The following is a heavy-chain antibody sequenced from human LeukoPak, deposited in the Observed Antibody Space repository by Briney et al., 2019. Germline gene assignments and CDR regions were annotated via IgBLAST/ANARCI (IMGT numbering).Heavy chain of an antibody. CDR1: GGSISSGDYY. CDR2: IYYSGST. CDR3: ARGRVVVPAAMPVYYYMDV. J-gene: IGHJ6*03. D-gene: IGHD2-2*01. Sequence: SETLSLTCTVSGGSISSGDYYWSWIRQPPGKGLEWIGYIYYSGSTNYNPSLKSRVTISVDTSKNQFSLKLSSVTAADTAVYYCARGRVVVPAAMPVYYYMDVWGKGTTVTVSS. V-gene: IGHV4-61*08.